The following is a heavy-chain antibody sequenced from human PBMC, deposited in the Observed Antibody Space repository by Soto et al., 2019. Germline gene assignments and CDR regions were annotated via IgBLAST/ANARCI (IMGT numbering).Heavy chain of an antibody. D-gene: IGHD6-6*01. CDR2: IYPGDSDT. Sequence: GETLKISCKGSGYSFTSYWVGWVRQMPGKGLEWMGIIYPGDSDTRYSPSFQGQVTISADKSISTAYLQWSSLKASDTAMYYCARLSGSSPYYYYYGMDVWGQGTTVTVS. CDR3: ARLSGSSPYYYYYGMDV. V-gene: IGHV5-51*01. J-gene: IGHJ6*02. CDR1: GYSFTSYW.